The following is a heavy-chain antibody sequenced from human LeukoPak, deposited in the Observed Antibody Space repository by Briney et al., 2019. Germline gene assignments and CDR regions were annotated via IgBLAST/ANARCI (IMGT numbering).Heavy chain of an antibody. V-gene: IGHV3-33*06. Sequence: GGSLRLSCAASGFTFNHYGMHWVRQAPGKGLEWVAVIWSDSSNKFYADSVRGRFTISRDDSRKTLFLQMDSLTAEDTAVYYCAKDAQRGFDYSNSLEYWGRGTLVTVSS. CDR1: GFTFNHYG. CDR2: IWSDSSNK. J-gene: IGHJ4*02. CDR3: AKDAQRGFDYSNSLEY. D-gene: IGHD4-11*01.